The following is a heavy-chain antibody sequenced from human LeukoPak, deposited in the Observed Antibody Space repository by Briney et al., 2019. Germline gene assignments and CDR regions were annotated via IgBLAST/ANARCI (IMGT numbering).Heavy chain of an antibody. CDR3: AKTSRVNSAYDSPFDY. J-gene: IGHJ4*02. V-gene: IGHV3-23*01. CDR2: ICGSDGSR. Sequence: GGSLRLSCAASGFTFSTYAMSWVRQAPGKGLEWVSAICGSDGSRYYADSVKGRFTISRDNSKNTLYLQMNSLRAEDTAIYYCAKTSRVNSAYDSPFDYWGQGTLVTVSS. CDR1: GFTFSTYA. D-gene: IGHD5-12*01.